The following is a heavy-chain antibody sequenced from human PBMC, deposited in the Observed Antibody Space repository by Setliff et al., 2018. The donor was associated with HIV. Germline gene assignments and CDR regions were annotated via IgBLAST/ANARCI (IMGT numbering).Heavy chain of an antibody. V-gene: IGHV4-61*02. CDR1: GGSISSGSYY. CDR2: IYSSGST. D-gene: IGHD3-10*01. J-gene: IGHJ3*02. CDR3: ARTMWVGTHDAFDI. Sequence: PSETLSLTCTVSGGSISSGSYYWSWMRQPAGTGLEWIGRIYSSGSTNYNPSLRSRVTILEDTSKKQISLKLSSVTVADTAVYYCARTMWVGTHDAFDIWGQGTMVTVSS.